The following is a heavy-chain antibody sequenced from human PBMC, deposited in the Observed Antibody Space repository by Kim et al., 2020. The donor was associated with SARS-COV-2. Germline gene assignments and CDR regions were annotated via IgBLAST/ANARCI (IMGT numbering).Heavy chain of an antibody. V-gene: IGHV3-30*04. CDR3: ARDEAMDGSFDY. CDR1: GFTFSSYA. D-gene: IGHD5-18*01. Sequence: GGSLRLSCAASGFTFSSYAMHWVRQAPGKGLEWVAVISYDGSNKYYADSVKGRFTISRDNSKNTLYLQMNSLRAEDTAVYYCARDEAMDGSFDYWGQGTLVTVSS. CDR2: ISYDGSNK. J-gene: IGHJ4*02.